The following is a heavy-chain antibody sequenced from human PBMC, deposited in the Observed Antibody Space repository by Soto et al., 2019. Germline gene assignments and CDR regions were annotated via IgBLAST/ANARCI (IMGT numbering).Heavy chain of an antibody. CDR2: ISGSGGST. J-gene: IGHJ4*02. CDR3: AKIGNWFIAADRPPYYFDY. Sequence: PGGSLRLSCAASGFTFSSYAMSWVRQAPGKGLEWVSAISGSGGSTYYADSVKGRFTISRDNSKNTLYLQMNSLRAEDTAVYYCAKIGNWFIAADRPPYYFDYWGQGTLVTVSS. CDR1: GFTFSSYA. V-gene: IGHV3-23*01. D-gene: IGHD6-13*01.